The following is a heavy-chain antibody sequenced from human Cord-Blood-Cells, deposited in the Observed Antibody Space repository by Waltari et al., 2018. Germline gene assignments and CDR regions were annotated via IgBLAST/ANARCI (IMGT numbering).Heavy chain of an antibody. Sequence: QVQLVQSGAEVKKPGSSVKVSCKASGGTFSNYAISWVRPAPGQGLEWMGGIIPIFGTAKYAQKFQGRVTITADETTSTAYMELSSLRSEDTAVYYCARAQYSSSIYYYYYGMDVWGQGTTVTVSS. V-gene: IGHV1-69*01. CDR2: IIPIFGTA. D-gene: IGHD6-6*01. J-gene: IGHJ6*02. CDR1: GGTFSNYA. CDR3: ARAQYSSSIYYYYYGMDV.